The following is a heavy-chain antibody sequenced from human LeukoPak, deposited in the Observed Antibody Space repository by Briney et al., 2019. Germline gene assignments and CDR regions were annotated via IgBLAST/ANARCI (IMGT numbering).Heavy chain of an antibody. V-gene: IGHV3-30*03. CDR2: ISYDGSNK. D-gene: IGHD4-17*01. CDR3: ARESPNDYGAKSYYFDY. Sequence: PGGSLRLSCAASGFTFSSYGMHWVRQAPGKGLEWVAVISYDGSNKYYADSVKGRFTISRDNSKNTLYLQMNSLRAEDTAVHYCARESPNDYGAKSYYFDYWGQGTLVTVSS. CDR1: GFTFSSYG. J-gene: IGHJ4*02.